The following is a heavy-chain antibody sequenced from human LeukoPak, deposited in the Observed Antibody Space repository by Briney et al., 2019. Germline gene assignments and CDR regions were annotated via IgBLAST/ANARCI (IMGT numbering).Heavy chain of an antibody. CDR1: GLNFDDSA. CDR3: ARESGKFDY. CDR2: ISADGGST. V-gene: IGHV3-43*02. J-gene: IGHJ4*02. Sequence: GGSLRLSCVASGLNFDDSAMHWVRQAPGKGLEWVSLISADGGSTFSADSVKGRFSISRDNSKNSLYLQMNSLRSEDTAMYYCARESGKFDYWGQGTLVAVSS.